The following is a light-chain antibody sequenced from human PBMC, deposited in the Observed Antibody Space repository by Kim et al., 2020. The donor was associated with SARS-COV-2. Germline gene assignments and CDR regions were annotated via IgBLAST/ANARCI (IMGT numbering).Light chain of an antibody. CDR1: QTINNN. Sequence: EIVMTQSPATLSVSPGERATLSCRGSQTINNNLAWYQQKPGQAPRLLIYSASTRATGIPARFSGSGSGTEFTLTITGLQSEDFAVYSCQQYNDWPLTFGGGTKLEI. V-gene: IGKV3-15*01. CDR2: SAS. J-gene: IGKJ4*01. CDR3: QQYNDWPLT.